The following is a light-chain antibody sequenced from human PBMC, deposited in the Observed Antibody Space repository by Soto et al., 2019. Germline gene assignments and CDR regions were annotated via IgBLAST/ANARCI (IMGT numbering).Light chain of an antibody. CDR1: SSDVGGYNY. Sequence: QSALTQPASVSGSPGQSITISCTGTSSDVGGYNYGSWYQQHPGKAPKLMIYEVSNRPSGVSNRFSGSKSGNTASLTISGLQAEDEADYYCSPYTSCSAQVFGTGTKLTVL. CDR3: SPYTSCSAQV. V-gene: IGLV2-14*01. CDR2: EVS. J-gene: IGLJ1*01.